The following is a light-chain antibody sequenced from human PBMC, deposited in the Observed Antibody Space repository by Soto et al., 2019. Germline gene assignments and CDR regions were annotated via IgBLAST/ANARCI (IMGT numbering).Light chain of an antibody. V-gene: IGKV2-28*01. CDR1: QSLLHSNGYNY. Sequence: DIVMTQSPLSLPVTPGEPASISCRPGQSLLHSNGYNYLDWYLQKPGQSPQLLIDLGSIRASGVPDRFSGSGAGTDFTLKISRVEAEDVGVYYCMQALQTPLTFGGGTKVEIK. CDR3: MQALQTPLT. CDR2: LGS. J-gene: IGKJ4*01.